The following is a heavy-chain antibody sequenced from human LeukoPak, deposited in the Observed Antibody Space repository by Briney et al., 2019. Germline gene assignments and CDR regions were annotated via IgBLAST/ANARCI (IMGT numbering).Heavy chain of an antibody. Sequence: GASVKVSCKASGYTFTGYYMHWVRQAPGQGLEWMGWINPNSGGTNYAQKFQGRVTMTRDTSISTAYMELSRLRSDDAAVYYCARVEYYYGSGSYSLTPWGQGTLDTVSS. CDR3: ARVEYYYGSGSYSLTP. V-gene: IGHV1-2*02. CDR2: INPNSGGT. CDR1: GYTFTGYY. D-gene: IGHD3-10*01. J-gene: IGHJ4*02.